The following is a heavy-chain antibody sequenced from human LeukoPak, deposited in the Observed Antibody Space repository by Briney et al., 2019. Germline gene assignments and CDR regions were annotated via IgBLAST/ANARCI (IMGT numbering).Heavy chain of an antibody. Sequence: PSQTLSLTCTVSGGSISSGGYYWSWIRQPPGKGLEWIGYIYHSGSTYYNPSLKSRVTISVDRSKNQFSLKLSSVTAADTAVYYCARDGTPMVRGVFGAFDIWGQGTMVTVSS. J-gene: IGHJ3*02. CDR1: GGSISSGGYY. D-gene: IGHD3-10*01. V-gene: IGHV4-30-2*01. CDR3: ARDGTPMVRGVFGAFDI. CDR2: IYHSGST.